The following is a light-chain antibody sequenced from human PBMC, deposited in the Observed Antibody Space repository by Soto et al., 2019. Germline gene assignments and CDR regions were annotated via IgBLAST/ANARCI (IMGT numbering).Light chain of an antibody. Sequence: DIQMTHSPSSLSASVGDRVTITCRASQGISNHLAWFQQKPGKAPKLLIYAASSLQTGVPSRFSGSGSGTDFTLSISSLLPEDFATYYCQQSYSSITFGQGTRLEIK. CDR1: QGISNH. CDR3: QQSYSSIT. J-gene: IGKJ5*01. CDR2: AAS. V-gene: IGKV1-16*01.